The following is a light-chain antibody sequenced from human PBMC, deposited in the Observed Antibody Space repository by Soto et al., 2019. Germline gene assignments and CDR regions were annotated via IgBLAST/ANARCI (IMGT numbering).Light chain of an antibody. Sequence: DIQMTQSPSFLSASVGDRVSITCRASQGISSYLNWFQQKPGEAPNLLIYAASTLQRGVPLRFSGTGSGTDFTLTISSLQPEDFATYYCQQGSDIPLTFGQGTRLEI. J-gene: IGKJ5*01. CDR2: AAS. CDR3: QQGSDIPLT. V-gene: IGKV1-39*01. CDR1: QGISSY.